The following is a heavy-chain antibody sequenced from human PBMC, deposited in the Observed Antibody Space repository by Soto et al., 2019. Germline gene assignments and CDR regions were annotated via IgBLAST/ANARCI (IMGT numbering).Heavy chain of an antibody. CDR2: ISGSGGST. Sequence: EVQLLESGGGLVQPGGSLRLSCAASGFTFSRYAMSWVRQAPGKGLEWVSAISGSGGSTYYADSVKSRFTISRDNSKNTLYLQMNSLRAEDTAVYYCAIVPIVVVVEPWGQGTLVTVSS. D-gene: IGHD2-15*01. CDR1: GFTFSRYA. J-gene: IGHJ5*02. CDR3: AIVPIVVVVEP. V-gene: IGHV3-23*01.